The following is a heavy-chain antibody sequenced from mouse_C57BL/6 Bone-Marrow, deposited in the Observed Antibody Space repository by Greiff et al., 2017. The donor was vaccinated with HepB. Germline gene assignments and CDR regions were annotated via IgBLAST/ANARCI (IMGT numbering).Heavy chain of an antibody. CDR2: INPGSGGT. Sequence: QVQLQQSGAELVRPGTSVKVSCKASGYAFTNYLIEWVKQRPGQGLEWIGVINPGSGGTNYNEKFKGKATLTADKSSSTAYMQLSSLTSEDSAVYFCARGRALLLSYWDYGGQGTTPTVTS. CDR3: ARGRALLLSYWDY. V-gene: IGHV1-54*01. J-gene: IGHJ2*01. CDR1: GYAFTNYL. D-gene: IGHD1-2*01.